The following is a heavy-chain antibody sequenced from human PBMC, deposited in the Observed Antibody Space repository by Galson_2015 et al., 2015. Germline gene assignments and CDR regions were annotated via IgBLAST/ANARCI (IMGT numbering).Heavy chain of an antibody. J-gene: IGHJ3*02. V-gene: IGHV1-69*06. CDR2: IIPIFGTA. Sequence: SVKVSCKASGGTFSSYAISWVRQAPGQGLEWMGGIIPIFGTANYAQKFQGRVTITADKSTSTAYMELSSLRSEDTAVYYCARGGIAVAEDAFDIWGQGTMVTVSS. D-gene: IGHD6-19*01. CDR3: ARGGIAVAEDAFDI. CDR1: GGTFSSYA.